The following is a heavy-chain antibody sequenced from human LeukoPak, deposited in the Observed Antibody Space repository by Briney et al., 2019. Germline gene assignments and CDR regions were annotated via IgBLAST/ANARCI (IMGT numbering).Heavy chain of an antibody. D-gene: IGHD5-18*01. CDR3: ARSLGGYSYVDY. CDR1: GFSLSRYW. CDR2: INSDDATT. J-gene: IGHJ4*02. Sequence: GGSLRLSCAASGFSLSRYWMHWVRQVPGKGLVWVSHINSDDATTTYADSVKGRFTISRDNSKNTLYLQMHSLTAEDTAVYYCARSLGGYSYVDYWGQGTLVTVSS. V-gene: IGHV3-74*01.